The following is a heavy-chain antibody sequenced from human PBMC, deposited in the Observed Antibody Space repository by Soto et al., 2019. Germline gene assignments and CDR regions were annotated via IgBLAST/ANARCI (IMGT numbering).Heavy chain of an antibody. CDR2: INPNSGGT. CDR3: ARASGSYYYYYYGMDV. J-gene: IGHJ6*02. Sequence: ASVKVSCKASGYTFTSYYMHWVRQAPGQGLEWMGWINPNSGGTNYAQKFQGWVTMTRDTSISTAYMELSRLRSDDTAVYYCARASGSYYYYYYGMDVWGQGTTVTVSS. V-gene: IGHV1-2*04. CDR1: GYTFTSYY. D-gene: IGHD1-26*01.